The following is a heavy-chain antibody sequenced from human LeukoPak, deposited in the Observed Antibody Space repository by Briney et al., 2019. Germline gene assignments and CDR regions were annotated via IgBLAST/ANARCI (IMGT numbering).Heavy chain of an antibody. J-gene: IGHJ3*02. CDR2: IKQDGSEK. Sequence: GGSLRLSCAASGFTFSSYWMSWVRQAPGKGLEWVANIKQDGSEKYYVDSVKGRFTISRDNAKNSLYLQMNSLRAEDTAVYYCARPASSGWPYGAFDIWGQGTMVTVSS. D-gene: IGHD6-19*01. CDR3: ARPASSGWPYGAFDI. V-gene: IGHV3-7*01. CDR1: GFTFSSYW.